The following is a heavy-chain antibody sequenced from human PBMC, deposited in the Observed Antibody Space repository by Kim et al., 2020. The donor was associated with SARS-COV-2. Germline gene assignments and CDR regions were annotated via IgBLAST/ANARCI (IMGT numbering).Heavy chain of an antibody. CDR1: GFTFSSYA. V-gene: IGHV3-30*04. CDR2: ISYDGSNK. J-gene: IGHJ6*02. CDR3: ARERWYNWNDFGWSRYYYYGMDV. Sequence: GGSLRLSCVASGFTFSSYAMHWVRQAPGKGLEWVAVISYDGSNKYYADSVKGRFTISRDNSKNTLYLQMNSLRAEDTAVYYCARERWYNWNDFGWSRYYYYGMDVWGQGTTVTVSS. D-gene: IGHD1-1*01.